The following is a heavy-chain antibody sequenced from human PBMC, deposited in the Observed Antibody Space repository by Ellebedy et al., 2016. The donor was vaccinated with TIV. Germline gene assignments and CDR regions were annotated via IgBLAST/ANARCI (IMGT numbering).Heavy chain of an antibody. Sequence: SETLSLTXTVSGGSVSSGGFSWTWIRQPPGKGLEWIGYIYHSGSSYYNPSLQSRVTISLDTSKNQVSLKLTSVTAADTAVYYCARQEGGNFPTIGFDLWGQGTLVTVSS. CDR1: GGSVSSGGFS. J-gene: IGHJ3*01. CDR2: IYHSGSS. V-gene: IGHV4-61*08. CDR3: ARQEGGNFPTIGFDL. D-gene: IGHD4-23*01.